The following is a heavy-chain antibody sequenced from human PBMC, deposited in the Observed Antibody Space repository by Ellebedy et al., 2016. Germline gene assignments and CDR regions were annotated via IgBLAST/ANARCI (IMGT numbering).Heavy chain of an antibody. V-gene: IGHV1-69*13. CDR2: IIPIFGTA. J-gene: IGHJ4*02. CDR1: GGTFSSYA. D-gene: IGHD5-24*01. CDR3: ARDFEDGYNPDY. Sequence: SVKVSXXASGGTFSSYAISWVRQAPGQGLEWMGGIIPIFGTANYAQKFQGRVTITADESTSTAYMELSSLRSEDTAVYYCARDFEDGYNPDYWGQGTLVTVSS.